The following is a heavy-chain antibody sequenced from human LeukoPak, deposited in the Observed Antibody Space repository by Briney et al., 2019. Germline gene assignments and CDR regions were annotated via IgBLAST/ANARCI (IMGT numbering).Heavy chain of an antibody. CDR1: GFTFDDYA. Sequence: PGRSLRLSCAASGFTFDDYAMHWVRQTPGKGLEWVSGITWNSASIGYADSVEGRFTISRDNAKNSLYLQMNGLRGDDTAVYYCVKDLPVLQSWGQGTLVTVSS. CDR2: ITWNSASI. D-gene: IGHD3-16*01. V-gene: IGHV3-9*01. CDR3: VKDLPVLQS. J-gene: IGHJ5*02.